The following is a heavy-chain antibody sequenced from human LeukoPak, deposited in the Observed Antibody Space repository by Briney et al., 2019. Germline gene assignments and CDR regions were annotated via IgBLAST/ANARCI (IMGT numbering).Heavy chain of an antibody. V-gene: IGHV3-23*01. CDR1: GFTFSSYA. J-gene: IGHJ6*02. CDR3: AKGSCSSTSCYPYYYYGMDV. Sequence: PGGSLRLSCAASGFTFSSYAMSWVRQAPGKGLEWVSAISGSGGSTYYADSVKGRFTISRDNSKYTLYLQMNSLRAEDTAVHYCAKGSCSSTSCYPYYYYGMDVWGQGTTVTVSS. CDR2: ISGSGGST. D-gene: IGHD2-2*01.